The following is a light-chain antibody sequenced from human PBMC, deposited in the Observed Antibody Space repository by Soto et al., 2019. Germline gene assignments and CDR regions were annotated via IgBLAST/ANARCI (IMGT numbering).Light chain of an antibody. CDR2: HAS. CDR3: QQSYSTPGT. V-gene: IGKV1-39*01. J-gene: IGKJ1*01. Sequence: DIEIAQSPSTLPASVGDRATITCRASQSISNWLAWYQQKTGTAPKVLIYHASNLQSGVPSRFSGSGSGTDFTLTISSLQPEDFETYYCQQSYSTPGTFGQGTKVDIK. CDR1: QSISNW.